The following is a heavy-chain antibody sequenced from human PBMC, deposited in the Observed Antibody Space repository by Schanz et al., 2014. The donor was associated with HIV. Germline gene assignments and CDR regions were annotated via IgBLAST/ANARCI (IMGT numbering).Heavy chain of an antibody. D-gene: IGHD2-2*01. V-gene: IGHV4-34*01. Sequence: QVQLQQWGAGLLKPSETLSLTCAVYGGSLSGYYWSWIRQSPGKGLEWIGECHHSGSTNYNPSLKSLATISLDTSKIPFSLTLTSVTAADTSVYYCARGGLCNSTTCYNWFDPWGQGNLVIVSS. CDR2: CHHSGST. CDR1: GGSLSGYY. J-gene: IGHJ5*02. CDR3: ARGGLCNSTTCYNWFDP.